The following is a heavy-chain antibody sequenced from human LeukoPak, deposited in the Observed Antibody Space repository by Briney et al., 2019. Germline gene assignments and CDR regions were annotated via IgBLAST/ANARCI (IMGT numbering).Heavy chain of an antibody. J-gene: IGHJ4*02. CDR2: ISYDGSDK. CDR1: GFTFSSYA. CDR3: ATGGTTGTTEDY. V-gene: IGHV3-30*01. Sequence: GGSLRLSCAASGFTFSSYAMHWVRQAPGKGLEWVAVISYDGSDKYYADSVKGRFTISRDNSKNTLYLQMNSLRAEDTAVYYCATGGTTGTTEDYWGQGTLVTVSS. D-gene: IGHD1-1*01.